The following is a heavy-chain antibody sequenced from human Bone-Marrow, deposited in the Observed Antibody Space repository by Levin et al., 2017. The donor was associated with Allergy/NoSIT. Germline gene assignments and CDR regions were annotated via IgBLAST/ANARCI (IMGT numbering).Heavy chain of an antibody. J-gene: IGHJ4*02. Sequence: SETLSLTCTVSGGPIRSGGYYWSWIRQHPGKGLEWIGYIYDSGSTSYNPSLESRVAISVDTSKNQFYLKLTSLTAADTAVYYCARIPDTSSEFDYWGRGTLVTVSS. CDR2: IYDSGST. CDR3: ARIPDTSSEFDY. D-gene: IGHD5-18*01. V-gene: IGHV4-31*03. CDR1: GGPIRSGGYY.